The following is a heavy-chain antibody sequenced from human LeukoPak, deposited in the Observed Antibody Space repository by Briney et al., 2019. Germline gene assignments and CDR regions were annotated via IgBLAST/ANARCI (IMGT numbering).Heavy chain of an antibody. CDR1: GGSISYYY. CDR3: AREGCSGGVCYFDY. Sequence: SETLSLTCTVSGGSISYYYWTWIRQPAGKGLEWIGRIDASGNTKYNPSLRGRGTLSIATSGQQFSLKLSSVTAADTAVYFCAREGCSGGVCYFDYWGRGTLVTVSS. J-gene: IGHJ4*02. CDR2: IDASGNT. D-gene: IGHD2-15*01. V-gene: IGHV4-4*07.